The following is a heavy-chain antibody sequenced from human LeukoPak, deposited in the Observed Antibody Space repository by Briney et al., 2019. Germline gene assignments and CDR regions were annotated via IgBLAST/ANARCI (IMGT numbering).Heavy chain of an antibody. CDR1: GFTFSSYG. V-gene: IGHV3-21*01. D-gene: IGHD4/OR15-4a*01. Sequence: GSLRLSCAASGFTFSSYGMHWVRQAPGKGLEWVSSISSSSSYIYYADSVKGRFTISRDNAKNSLYLQMNSLRAEDTAVYYCARDRATMVLGSWGQGTLVTVSS. J-gene: IGHJ5*02. CDR2: ISSSSSYI. CDR3: ARDRATMVLGS.